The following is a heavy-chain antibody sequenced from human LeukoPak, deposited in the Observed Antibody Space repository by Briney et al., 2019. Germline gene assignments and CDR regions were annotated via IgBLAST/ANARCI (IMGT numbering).Heavy chain of an antibody. CDR1: GFTFSDHY. CDR2: TRNKANSYTT. CDR3: ARASEGTYYPYFDY. V-gene: IGHV3-72*01. Sequence: GGSLRLSCAASGFTFSDHYMDWVRQAPGKGLEWVGRTRNKANSYTTEYAASVKGRFTISRDDSKNSLYLQMNSLKTEDTAVYYCARASEGTYYPYFDYWGQGTLATVSS. J-gene: IGHJ4*02. D-gene: IGHD1-26*01.